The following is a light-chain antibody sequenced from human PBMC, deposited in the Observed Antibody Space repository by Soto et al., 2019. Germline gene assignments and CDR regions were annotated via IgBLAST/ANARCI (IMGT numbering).Light chain of an antibody. CDR3: QHYNYWPPWT. Sequence: EIVMTQSPATLSVSPGERATLSCRASQSVSSNLAWYQQKPGQAPRLLIYGASTRATGIPARFSGSGSGTEFTLTISILQSDDFAVYYCQHYNYWPPWTFGQGTKVEIK. V-gene: IGKV3-15*01. CDR1: QSVSSN. J-gene: IGKJ1*01. CDR2: GAS.